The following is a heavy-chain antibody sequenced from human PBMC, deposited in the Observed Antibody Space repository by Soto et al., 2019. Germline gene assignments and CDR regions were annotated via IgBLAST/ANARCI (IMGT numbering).Heavy chain of an antibody. J-gene: IGHJ5*02. CDR3: AREYGDFLRFDP. CDR2: IITIFGTA. V-gene: IGHV1-69*01. Sequence: QVQLVQSGAEVKKPGSSVKVSCKASGGSFSNYAISWVRQAPGQGLEWMGGIITIFGTANYAQKFQDRVTVSADESTSTAYMELSRLRSEDTAIYYCAREYGDFLRFDPWGQGTLVTVSS. D-gene: IGHD4-17*01. CDR1: GGSFSNYA.